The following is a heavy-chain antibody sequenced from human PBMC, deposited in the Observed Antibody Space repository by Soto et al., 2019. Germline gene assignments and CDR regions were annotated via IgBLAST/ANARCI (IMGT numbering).Heavy chain of an antibody. D-gene: IGHD2-2*01. CDR1: GDSVSSNSAT. V-gene: IGHV6-1*01. CDR3: TRENGAAAQAHYYYGMDV. Sequence: KQSQTLSLTCAISGDSVSSNSATWNWIRQSPSRGLEWLGRTYYRSKWYNDYAVSVKRRLSINPDTSKNQLSLQLNSVTPDDTAVYYCTRENGAAAQAHYYYGMDVWGQGTAVTVSS. J-gene: IGHJ6*02. CDR2: TYYRSKWYN.